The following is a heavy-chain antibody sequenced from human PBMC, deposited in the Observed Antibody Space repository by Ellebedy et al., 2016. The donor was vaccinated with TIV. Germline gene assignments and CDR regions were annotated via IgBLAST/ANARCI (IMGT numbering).Heavy chain of an antibody. CDR2: IKPNSGGT. D-gene: IGHD2-15*01. CDR1: GYTFTGYY. V-gene: IGHV1-2*04. Sequence: AASVKVSCKASGYTFTGYYMHWVRQDPGQGIEWMGWIKPNSGGTNYAQKFKGWVTMTRDTSISTAYMELSRLRSDDTAVYYCARDGGSYSDFDYWGQGTLVTVSS. CDR3: ARDGGSYSDFDY. J-gene: IGHJ4*02.